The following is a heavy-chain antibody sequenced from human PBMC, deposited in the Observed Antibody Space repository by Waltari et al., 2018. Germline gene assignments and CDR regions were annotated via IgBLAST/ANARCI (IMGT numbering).Heavy chain of an antibody. D-gene: IGHD5-12*01. CDR1: GGTFSSYT. CDR3: ARESRAVDIVETRWFDP. Sequence: QVQLVQSGAEVKKPGSSVKVSCKASGGTFSSYTISWVRQAPGKGLEWMGRIIPILGIANYAQKFQGRVTITADKSTSTAYMELSSLRSEDTAVYYCARESRAVDIVETRWFDPWGQGTLVTVSS. V-gene: IGHV1-69*08. CDR2: IIPILGIA. J-gene: IGHJ5*02.